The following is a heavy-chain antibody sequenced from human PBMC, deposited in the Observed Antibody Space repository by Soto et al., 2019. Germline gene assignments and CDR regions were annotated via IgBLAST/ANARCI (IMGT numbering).Heavy chain of an antibody. Sequence: SVKVSCKASGYTFTSYAMHWVRQAPGQRLEWMGGIIPIFGTANYAQKFQGRVTITADESTSTAYMELSSLRSEDTAVYYCAVTYYYDSSGYSNLDSWGQGTLVTVSS. V-gene: IGHV1-69*13. J-gene: IGHJ4*02. CDR2: IIPIFGTA. CDR1: GYTFTSYA. CDR3: AVTYYYDSSGYSNLDS. D-gene: IGHD3-22*01.